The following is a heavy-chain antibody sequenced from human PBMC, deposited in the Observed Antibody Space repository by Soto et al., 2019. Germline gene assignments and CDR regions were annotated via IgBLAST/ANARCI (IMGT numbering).Heavy chain of an antibody. CDR3: ARDKDYSIDY. V-gene: IGHV3-48*02. CDR1: GFTFSRFS. CDR2: ISSTGNTI. J-gene: IGHJ4*02. D-gene: IGHD4-4*01. Sequence: EVQLVESGGGLVQLGGSLRLSCAASGFTFSRFSLNWVRQAPGKGLEGVSYISSTGNTIYYADSVKGRFTISRDLAKNSLYLQMNNLRDEDTAVYYCARDKDYSIDYWGQGTLVTVSS.